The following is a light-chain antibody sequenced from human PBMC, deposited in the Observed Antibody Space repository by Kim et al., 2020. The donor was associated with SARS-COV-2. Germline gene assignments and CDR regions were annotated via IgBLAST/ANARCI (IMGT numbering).Light chain of an antibody. Sequence: LCSTEGGSFTTTGPASQGIRIFLAWLQQKPGKAPKSLSYAASTLQSGVPSKFSGSGAGTDFTLTISSLQTEDFATYYRQQYNSYPLTFGGGTKVEIK. CDR1: QGIRIF. CDR2: AAS. J-gene: IGKJ4*01. CDR3: QQYNSYPLT. V-gene: IGKV1-16*02.